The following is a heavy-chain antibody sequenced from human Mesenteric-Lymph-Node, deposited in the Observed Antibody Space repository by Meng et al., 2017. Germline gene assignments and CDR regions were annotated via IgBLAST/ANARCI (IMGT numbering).Heavy chain of an antibody. CDR1: GVSISSNSR. V-gene: IGHV4-4*02. J-gene: IGHJ4*02. D-gene: IGHD1-26*01. Sequence: QWRDAGPRLLQPSGPLSPTCGVSGVSISSNSRWTWVRQPPGKGLEWIGVIDDSGSTNYNPSLNSRISISLDKSKNHFSLKVNSVTAADTAVYYCARGKQDAWELLAYWGQGALVTVSS. CDR3: ARGKQDAWELLAY. CDR2: IDDSGST.